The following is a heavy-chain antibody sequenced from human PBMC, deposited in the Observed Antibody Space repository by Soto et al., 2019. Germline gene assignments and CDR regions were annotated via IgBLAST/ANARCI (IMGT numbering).Heavy chain of an antibody. CDR2: ISWNSGNI. V-gene: IGHV3-9*01. D-gene: IGHD3-3*01. CDR1: GFTFDNYA. CDR3: AKSLKIFGLATTRSGPLDS. J-gene: IGHJ4*02. Sequence: HPGGSLRLSCAASGFTFDNYAMHWVRQAPGKGLEWVSGISWNSGNIGYADSVKGRFTIARDNAKTSLYLEMNSLRAEDTALYYCAKSLKIFGLATTRSGPLDSWGQGALVTVSS.